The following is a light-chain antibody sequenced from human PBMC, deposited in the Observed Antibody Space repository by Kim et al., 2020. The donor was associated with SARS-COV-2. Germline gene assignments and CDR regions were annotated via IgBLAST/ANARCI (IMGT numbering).Light chain of an antibody. Sequence: GERHPLSGRPSRILSIISLAWYQKKPGQAPRLLIYGASSRATGIPDRFSGSGSGTDFTLTISRLEPEDFAVYYCQQYGSSPGMYTFGQGTKLEI. V-gene: IGKV3-20*01. J-gene: IGKJ2*01. CDR3: QQYGSSPGMYT. CDR2: GAS. CDR1: RILSIIS.